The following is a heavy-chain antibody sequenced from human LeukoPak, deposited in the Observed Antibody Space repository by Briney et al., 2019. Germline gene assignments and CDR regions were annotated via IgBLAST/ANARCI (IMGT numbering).Heavy chain of an antibody. D-gene: IGHD4-23*01. V-gene: IGHV4-59*01. CDR3: ARVSGYGGDSGV. Sequence: SETLSLTCTVSGGSISRYYWSWIRQPPGKGLEWIGYIYYSGSTNYNPSLKSRVTISVDASKNQFSLNLASVTAADTAVYYCARVSGYGGDSGVWGQGTLVTVSS. CDR1: GGSISRYY. J-gene: IGHJ4*02. CDR2: IYYSGST.